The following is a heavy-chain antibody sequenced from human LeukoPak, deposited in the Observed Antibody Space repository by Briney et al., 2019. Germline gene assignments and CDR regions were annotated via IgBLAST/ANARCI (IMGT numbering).Heavy chain of an antibody. V-gene: IGHV1-18*01. CDR3: ARDSPFRSAGLIGY. CDR1: GYXFPXXX. J-gene: IGHJ4*02. Sequence: GASVNVAGKRSGYXFPXXXXXWVXXAAXRXXDXMAXXSAHNRNTNNAQKFQARVTMTTDTSTRPAYMELRSLRSDDPPVYYCARDSPFRSAGLIGYWGQGTLVTVSS. D-gene: IGHD2-15*01. CDR2: XSAHNRNT.